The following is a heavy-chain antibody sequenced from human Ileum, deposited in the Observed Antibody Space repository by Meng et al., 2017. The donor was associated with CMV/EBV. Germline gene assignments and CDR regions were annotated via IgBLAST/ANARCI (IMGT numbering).Heavy chain of an antibody. Sequence: VSCATSGYTFTVYTLHWARQAPGQGLEWMGQINTNSGDTFYAQKFRGRVTMTRDTSIRTVFMELSGLQSHDTAIYYCARDNWGSDYWGQGTLVTVSS. CDR2: INTNSGDT. CDR1: GYTFTVYT. J-gene: IGHJ4*02. V-gene: IGHV1-2*06. D-gene: IGHD7-27*01. CDR3: ARDNWGSDY.